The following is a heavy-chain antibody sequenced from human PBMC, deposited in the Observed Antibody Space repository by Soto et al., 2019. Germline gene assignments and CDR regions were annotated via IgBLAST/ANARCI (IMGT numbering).Heavy chain of an antibody. CDR3: ARAPMVLTRSYFDS. CDR1: DGSISNFY. V-gene: IGHV4-59*01. J-gene: IGHJ4*02. Sequence: SETLSLTCTVSDGSISNFYWSWIRQPPGKGLEWIGYISSSGNTNYNPSLKSRVSISVDTSKNQFSLNLTSVTAADTDVYYCARAPMVLTRSYFDSWGQGTPVTVSS. CDR2: ISSSGNT. D-gene: IGHD3-22*01.